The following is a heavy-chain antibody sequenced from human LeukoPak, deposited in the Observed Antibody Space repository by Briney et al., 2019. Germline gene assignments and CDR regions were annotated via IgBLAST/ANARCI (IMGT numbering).Heavy chain of an antibody. CDR2: INHSGST. J-gene: IGHJ6*02. V-gene: IGHV4-30-4*08. CDR3: ARLLEFRAVTYGMDV. D-gene: IGHD4-17*01. CDR1: GGSISSGDYY. Sequence: SQTLSLTCTVSGGSISSGDYYWSWIRQPPGKGLEWIGEINHSGSTNYNPSLKSRVTISVDTSKNQFSLKLSSVTAADTAVYYCARLLEFRAVTYGMDVWGQGTTVTVSS.